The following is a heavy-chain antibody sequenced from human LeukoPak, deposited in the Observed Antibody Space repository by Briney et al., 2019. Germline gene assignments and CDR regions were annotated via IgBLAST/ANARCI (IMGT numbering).Heavy chain of an antibody. CDR1: GFTLNNDA. D-gene: IGHD2-15*01. V-gene: IGHV3-23*01. Sequence: GGSLRLSCAASGFTLNNDAMSWVRQAPGKGLEWVSAINGDTTHYAGSVKGRFTISRDNSKNTLYLQMNSLRAEDTAVYYCARVQMGCSGGSCYYWFDPWGQGTLVTVSS. CDR2: INGDTT. CDR3: ARVQMGCSGGSCYYWFDP. J-gene: IGHJ5*02.